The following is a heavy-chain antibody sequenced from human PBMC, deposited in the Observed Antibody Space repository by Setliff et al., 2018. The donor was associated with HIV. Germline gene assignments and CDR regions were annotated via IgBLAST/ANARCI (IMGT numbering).Heavy chain of an antibody. CDR2: IIPNSAST. Sequence: ASVKVSCKASGYAFTGYFIHWVRQAPGQGLEWMGRIIPNSASTNYAQKFHGRFTMNRDTSISTAYMELSRLRSDDTAVYYCATKLYCTNGVCLDAFDICGQGTMVTVSS. V-gene: IGHV1-2*06. CDR1: GYAFTGYF. CDR3: ATKLYCTNGVCLDAFDI. J-gene: IGHJ3*02. D-gene: IGHD2-8*01.